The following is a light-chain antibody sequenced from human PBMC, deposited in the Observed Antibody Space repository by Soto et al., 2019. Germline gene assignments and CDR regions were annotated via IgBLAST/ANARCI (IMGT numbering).Light chain of an antibody. J-gene: IGKJ1*01. V-gene: IGKV3-20*01. Sequence: EIVLTQSPGTLSLSPGERATLSCRASQSVRNNYLAWYQQKPGQAPRLLIYDASSRATDIPDRFSGSGSGTDFTLTISRLEPEDFAVYYCQQYGTSLTRPFGQGTKVET. CDR3: QQYGTSLTRP. CDR2: DAS. CDR1: QSVRNNY.